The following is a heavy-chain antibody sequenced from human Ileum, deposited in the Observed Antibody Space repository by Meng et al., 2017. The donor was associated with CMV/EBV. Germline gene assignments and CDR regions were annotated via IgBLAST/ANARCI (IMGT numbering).Heavy chain of an antibody. CDR3: ARDRRHYGDSSGYGSLDY. V-gene: IGHV3-11*04. CDR1: LTFRDYY. CDR2: ISASATTI. J-gene: IGHJ4*02. Sequence: LTFRDYYMSWIRQAPGKGLEWVSYISASATTIYYADSVKGRFTISRDNAKNSLYLQMNSLRAEDTAVYYCARDRRHYGDSSGYGSLDYWGQGTLVTVSS. D-gene: IGHD3-22*01.